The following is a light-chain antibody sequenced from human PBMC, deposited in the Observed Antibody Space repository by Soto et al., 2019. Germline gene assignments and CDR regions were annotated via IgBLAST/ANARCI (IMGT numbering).Light chain of an antibody. CDR1: QSISLG. CDR3: QQYNNWPRT. Sequence: TLMTQSPTTLSVSPVAPVPLPGRASQSISLGLAWYRQKPGQAPTLLIYGASTRATGTPARFSGSGSGTEFTLTISSLKSEDFAVYYCQQYNNWPRTFGKGTKVDIK. V-gene: IGKV3D-15*01. CDR2: GAS. J-gene: IGKJ1*01.